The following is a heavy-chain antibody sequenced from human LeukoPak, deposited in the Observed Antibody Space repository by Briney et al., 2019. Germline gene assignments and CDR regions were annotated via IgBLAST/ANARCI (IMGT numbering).Heavy chain of an antibody. CDR3: ARHVHGGTDGSATRWFDP. Sequence: PSETLSLTCTVSGGSISSSSYYWGWIRQPPGKGLEWIGSIYYSGSTCYNPSLKSRVTISVDTSKNQFSLKLSSVTAADTAVYYCARHVHGGTDGSATRWFDPWGQGTLVTVSS. D-gene: IGHD5-12*01. V-gene: IGHV4-39*01. CDR2: IYYSGST. CDR1: GGSISSSSYY. J-gene: IGHJ5*02.